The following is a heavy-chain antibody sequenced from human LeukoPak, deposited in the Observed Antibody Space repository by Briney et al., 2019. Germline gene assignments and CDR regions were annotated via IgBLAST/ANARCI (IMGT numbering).Heavy chain of an antibody. Sequence: GASVKVSCKASGYTFASYGVSWVRQAPGQGLEWMAWISPYDGNTNYAQKLQGRVTLTTDTSTSTAYMELRSLRSDDTAVYYCARDGSGSWNDYWGQGTLVTVSS. V-gene: IGHV1-18*01. CDR1: GYTFASYG. J-gene: IGHJ4*02. CDR3: ARDGSGSWNDY. D-gene: IGHD3-3*01. CDR2: ISPYDGNT.